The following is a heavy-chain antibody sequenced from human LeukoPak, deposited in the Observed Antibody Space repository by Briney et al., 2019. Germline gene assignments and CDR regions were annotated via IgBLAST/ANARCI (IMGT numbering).Heavy chain of an antibody. J-gene: IGHJ4*02. V-gene: IGHV3-64*01. D-gene: IGHD5-12*01. Sequence: GGTLRFSCAASGFTFSSYAMHWVRPAPGKGLEYVSAICSNGGSTYYENSVKGRFTISRDNSTNTLYLQMGSLRAEDMAVCYCARLVATINGGWDDYWGQGSLVTVSS. CDR2: ICSNGGST. CDR3: ARLVATINGGWDDY. CDR1: GFTFSSYA.